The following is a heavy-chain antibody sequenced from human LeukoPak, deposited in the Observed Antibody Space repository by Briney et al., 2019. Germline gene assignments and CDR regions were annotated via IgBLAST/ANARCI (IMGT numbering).Heavy chain of an antibody. J-gene: IGHJ5*02. CDR3: ARHPFVKYDTTGTNWFDA. V-gene: IGHV3-23*01. Sequence: GGSLRLSCAASGFTFSNAWMSWVRQAPGKGLEWVSAISGSGGSTYYADSVKGRFTISRDNSKNTLYLQMNSLRAEDTAVYYCARHPFVKYDTTGTNWFDAWGQGTLVTVSS. D-gene: IGHD3-22*01. CDR1: GFTFSNAW. CDR2: ISGSGGST.